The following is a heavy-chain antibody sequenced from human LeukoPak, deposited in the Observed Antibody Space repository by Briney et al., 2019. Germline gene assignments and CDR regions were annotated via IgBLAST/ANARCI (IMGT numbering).Heavy chain of an antibody. CDR1: GFTFRSYC. J-gene: IGHJ4*02. CDR3: AREGPRGNSQFDY. CDR2: IWYGGSNK. V-gene: IGHV3-33*01. D-gene: IGHD2/OR15-2a*01. Sequence: GGLRLSLAAAGFTFRSYCMHRVRQAPGKGVEGGGLIWYGGSNKYYADSVKGRLTISRDNSKNTLYLQMNSLRAEDTAVYYCAREGPRGNSQFDYWGQGTLVTVSS.